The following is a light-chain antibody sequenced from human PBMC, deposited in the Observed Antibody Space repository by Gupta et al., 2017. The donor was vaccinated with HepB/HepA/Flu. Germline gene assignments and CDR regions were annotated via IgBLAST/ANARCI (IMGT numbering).Light chain of an antibody. Sequence: EIVLTQSPGTLSLSPGERATLSCRASQSFTSGYLAWYQQKPGHAPRLLIYGASSRATDIPDRFSGSGSGTDFTLTMRRREPEDFAVYYCQHDDDSMRLSFGGGTKVEMK. CDR3: QHDDDSMRLS. J-gene: IGKJ4*01. CDR1: QSFTSGY. V-gene: IGKV3-20*01. CDR2: GAS.